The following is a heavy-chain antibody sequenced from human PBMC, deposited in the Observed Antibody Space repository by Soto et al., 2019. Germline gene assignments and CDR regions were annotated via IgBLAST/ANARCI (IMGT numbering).Heavy chain of an antibody. D-gene: IGHD5-12*01. J-gene: IGHJ4*02. CDR2: IYHSGST. CDR1: NLSISRRNS. CDR3: ASASDYSGYDPYYFDY. V-gene: IGHV4-4*02. Sequence: SETRSQGSAVCNLSISRRNSWSWVRQPPGKGLEWIGEIYHSGSTNYNPSLKSRVTISVDKSKNQFSLKLSSVTAADTAVYYCASASDYSGYDPYYFDYWGQGTLVTVSS.